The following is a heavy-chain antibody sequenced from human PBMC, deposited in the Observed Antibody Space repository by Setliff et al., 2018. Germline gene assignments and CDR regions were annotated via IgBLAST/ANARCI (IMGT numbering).Heavy chain of an antibody. J-gene: IGHJ4*02. CDR2: IYPGDSDT. V-gene: IGHV5-51*01. D-gene: IGHD3-16*01. CDR1: GYRFTNYW. Sequence: PGESLKISCKGSGYRFTNYWIGWVRHMPGKGLEWMGIIYPGDSDTKYSPSFQGLVTISADKSINTAYLQWSSLKASDTAIYYCAIIDDAIMDLDYWGQGTLVTVSS. CDR3: AIIDDAIMDLDY.